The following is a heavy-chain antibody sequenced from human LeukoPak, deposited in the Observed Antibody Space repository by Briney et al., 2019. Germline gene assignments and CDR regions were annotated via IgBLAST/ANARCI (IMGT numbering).Heavy chain of an antibody. V-gene: IGHV4-59*01. CDR3: AREGYNLNYYFDY. Sequence: SETLSLTCTVSGGSISSYYWSWIRQPPGKGLEWIGYIYYSGSTNYNPSLKSRVTISVDTSKNQFSLKLSSATAADTAVYYCAREGYNLNYYFDYWGQGTLVTVSS. CDR2: IYYSGST. CDR1: GGSISSYY. J-gene: IGHJ4*02. D-gene: IGHD5-24*01.